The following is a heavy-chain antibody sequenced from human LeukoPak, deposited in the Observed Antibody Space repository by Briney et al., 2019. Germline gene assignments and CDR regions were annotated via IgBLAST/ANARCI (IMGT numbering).Heavy chain of an antibody. CDR2: ISYDGSNK. D-gene: IGHD1-26*01. J-gene: IGHJ6*02. CDR3: ARDRSGGSYYYYYGMDV. V-gene: IGHV3-30*04. CDR1: GCTFSSYA. Sequence: GGSLRLSCAASGCTFSSYAMHWVRQAPGKGLEWVAVISYDGSNKYYADSVKGRFTISRDNSKNTLYLQMNSLRAEDTAVYYCARDRSGGSYYYYYGMDVWGQGTTVTVSS.